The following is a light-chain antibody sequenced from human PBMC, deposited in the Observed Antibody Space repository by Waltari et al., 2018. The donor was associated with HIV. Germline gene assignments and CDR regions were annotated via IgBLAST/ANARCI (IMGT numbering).Light chain of an antibody. V-gene: IGKV1-39*01. CDR3: QQRYSIPYT. J-gene: IGKJ2*01. CDR1: HSMSTY. CDR2: AAS. Sequence: DIQLTQSPSSLSASVGASVTITGRASHSMSTYLNWYHHKPGKAPKILIYAASSLQTGVPSRFSGSGSGTEFTLTIGSLQPEDLGTYYCQQRYSIPYTFGQGTRLEIK.